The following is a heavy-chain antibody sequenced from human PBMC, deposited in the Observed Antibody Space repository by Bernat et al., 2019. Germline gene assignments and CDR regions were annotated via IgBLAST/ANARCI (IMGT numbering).Heavy chain of an antibody. D-gene: IGHD6-19*01. J-gene: IGHJ4*02. CDR3: ARAYSSGWYRYDY. V-gene: IGHV1-2*02. Sequence: QVQLVQSGAEVKKPGASVKVSCKASGYTFTGYYMHWVRQAPGQGLEWMGWINPNSGGTNYAQTFQGRVTMTRDTSISTAYMGLSRLISDDTAVYYCARAYSSGWYRYDYWGQGTLVTVSS. CDR2: INPNSGGT. CDR1: GYTFTGYY.